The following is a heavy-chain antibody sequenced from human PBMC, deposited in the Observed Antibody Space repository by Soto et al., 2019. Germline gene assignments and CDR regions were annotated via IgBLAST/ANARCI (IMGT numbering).Heavy chain of an antibody. V-gene: IGHV1-69*12. Sequence: QVQLVQSGAEVKKPGSSVKVSCEASGGTFSSYAISWVRQAPGQGLEWMGGIIPIFGTPDYAQTFQGRVTITADESTSTAYMELSRLRSEDTAVYYCAITHQRNYYYGMDVWGQGTTVTVAS. CDR2: IIPIFGTP. CDR3: AITHQRNYYYGMDV. CDR1: GGTFSSYA. D-gene: IGHD3-16*01. J-gene: IGHJ6*02.